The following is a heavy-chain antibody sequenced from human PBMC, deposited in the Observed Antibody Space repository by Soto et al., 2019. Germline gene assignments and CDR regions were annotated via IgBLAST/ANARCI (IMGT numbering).Heavy chain of an antibody. CDR2: ISYDGGNK. CDR3: ASTTRGYSYGPDFDY. J-gene: IGHJ4*02. D-gene: IGHD5-18*01. Sequence: PGGSLRLSCAASGFTFSSYAMHWVRQAPGKGLEWVAVISYDGGNKYYADSVKGRFTISRDNSKNTLYLQMNSLRAEDTAVYYCASTTRGYSYGPDFDYWGQGTLVTVS. CDR1: GFTFSSYA. V-gene: IGHV3-30-3*01.